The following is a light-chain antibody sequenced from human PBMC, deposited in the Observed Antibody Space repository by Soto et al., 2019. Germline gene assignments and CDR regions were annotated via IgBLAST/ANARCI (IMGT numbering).Light chain of an antibody. CDR1: SSDVGNYNY. J-gene: IGLJ1*01. CDR2: MVS. CDR3: TSPTQGSLYV. Sequence: QSVLTQPASVSGSPGQSITISCTGTSSDVGNYNYVSWYQQYPGRVPKLLIYMVSNRPSGGSNRFSGSKSGNTASLTISGLQAEDDADYFCTSPTQGSLYVFGNGTKVTV. V-gene: IGLV2-14*01.